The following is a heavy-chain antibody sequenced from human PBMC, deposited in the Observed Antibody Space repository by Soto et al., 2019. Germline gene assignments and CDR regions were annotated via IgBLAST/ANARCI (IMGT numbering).Heavy chain of an antibody. CDR2: IYYSGST. J-gene: IGHJ4*02. D-gene: IGHD4-17*01. CDR3: ARNHDYGDYRVDY. Sequence: SETLSLTCTVSGGSISSYYWSWIRQPPGKGLEWIGYIYYSGSTNYNPSLKSRVTISVDTSKNQFSLKLSSVTAADTAVYYCARNHDYGDYRVDYWGQGTLVTVSS. CDR1: GGSISSYY. V-gene: IGHV4-59*01.